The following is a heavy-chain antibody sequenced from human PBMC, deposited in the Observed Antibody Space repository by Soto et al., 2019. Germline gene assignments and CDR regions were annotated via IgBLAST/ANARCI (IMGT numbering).Heavy chain of an antibody. V-gene: IGHV4-39*02. J-gene: IGHJ4*02. CDR1: GGSISSSSYY. D-gene: IGHD3-10*01. Sequence: QLQLQESGPGLVKPSETLSLTCTVSGGSISSSSYYWGWIRQPPGKGLEWIGNNSGSAYYNPSLKSRVTISVDMSKNNFSLKLSSVTAADTAVYYCARRGVSGPVDYWGQGTLVTVSS. CDR2: NSGSA. CDR3: ARRGVSGPVDY.